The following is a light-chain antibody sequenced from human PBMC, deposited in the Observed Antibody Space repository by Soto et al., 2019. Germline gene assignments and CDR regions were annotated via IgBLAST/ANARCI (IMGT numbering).Light chain of an antibody. V-gene: IGKV3-20*01. CDR2: RAS. Sequence: EIVLTQSPATLSLSPGERATLSCRASQSVSSYLAWYQQKPGQGPRLLIFRASSRATGVPARFSGSGSGTDFTLTISRLEPEDFAVYYCQQYGSSGTFGQGTRLEI. CDR1: QSVSSY. J-gene: IGKJ5*01. CDR3: QQYGSSGT.